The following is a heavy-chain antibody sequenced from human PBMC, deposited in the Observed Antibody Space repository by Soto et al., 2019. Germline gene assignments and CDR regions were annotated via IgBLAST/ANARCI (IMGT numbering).Heavy chain of an antibody. CDR2: IIPIFGTA. D-gene: IGHD2-8*01. CDR3: ARGGYCTNGVCYATYYYYYGMDV. Sequence: QVQLVQSGAEVKKPESSVKVSCKASGGTFSSYAISWVRQAPGQGLEWMGGIIPIFGTANYAQKFQGRVTITADESTSTAYMELSSLRSEDTAVYYCARGGYCTNGVCYATYYYYYGMDVWGQGTTVTVSS. V-gene: IGHV1-69*01. CDR1: GGTFSSYA. J-gene: IGHJ6*02.